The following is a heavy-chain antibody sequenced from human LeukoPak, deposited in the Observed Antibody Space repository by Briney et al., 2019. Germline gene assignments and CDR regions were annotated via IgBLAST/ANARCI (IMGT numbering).Heavy chain of an antibody. CDR3: ASVTYSSRIDFDY. CDR2: IYPSTGGT. Sequence: ASVKVSCKASGYTFTDYYVHWVRQAPGQGLEWMGWIYPSTGGTNYAQNFQGRVTMTRDTSINTAYMELSRLTSDDTAIYYCASVTYSSRIDFDYWGQGTLVTVSS. J-gene: IGHJ4*02. D-gene: IGHD6-13*01. V-gene: IGHV1-2*02. CDR1: GYTFTDYY.